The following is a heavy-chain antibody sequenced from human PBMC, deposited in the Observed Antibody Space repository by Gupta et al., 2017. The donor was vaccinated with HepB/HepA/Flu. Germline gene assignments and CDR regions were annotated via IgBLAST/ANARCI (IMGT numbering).Heavy chain of an antibody. Sequence: EVQLVESGGGLVQPGGSLRLSCAASGFTFRSYSMNWVRQAPGKGLEWVSYISSSSSTIYYADSVKGRFTISRDNAKNSLYLQMNSLRDEDTAVYYCARGAIVVVPDDAFDIWGQGTMVTVSS. CDR2: ISSSSSTI. CDR1: GFTFRSYS. CDR3: ARGAIVVVPDDAFDI. D-gene: IGHD2-2*01. J-gene: IGHJ3*02. V-gene: IGHV3-48*02.